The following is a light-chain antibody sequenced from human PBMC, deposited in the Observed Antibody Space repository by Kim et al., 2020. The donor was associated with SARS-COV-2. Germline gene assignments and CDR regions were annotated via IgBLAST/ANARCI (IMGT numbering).Light chain of an antibody. CDR1: QSINTW. Sequence: DIQMTQSPSTLSASVGDRVTITCRASQSINTWLAWYQQKPGKAPKLLIYLASTLENGVPSRFSGSGSGTEFTLTISSLQPDDFATYYCQQYNSYPTFGQGTKVDIK. CDR2: LAS. V-gene: IGKV1-5*03. CDR3: QQYNSYPT. J-gene: IGKJ1*01.